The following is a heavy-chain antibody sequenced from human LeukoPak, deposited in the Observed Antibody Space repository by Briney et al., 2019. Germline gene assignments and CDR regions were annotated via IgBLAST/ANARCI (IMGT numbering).Heavy chain of an antibody. V-gene: IGHV3-33*01. D-gene: IGHD6-13*01. J-gene: IGHJ3*02. CDR2: IWYDGSEK. CDR3: ARAGNAFDI. Sequence: GSLRLSCAASGFTFSSFGMPWVRQAPGKGLEWVAVIWYDGSEKYYTDSVKGRFTISRDNSKNTLYLQMSSLRGEDTAIYYCARAGNAFDIWGQGTMVTVSS. CDR1: GFTFSSFG.